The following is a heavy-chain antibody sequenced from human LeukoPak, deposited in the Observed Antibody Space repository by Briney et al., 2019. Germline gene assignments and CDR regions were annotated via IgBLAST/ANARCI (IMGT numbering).Heavy chain of an antibody. V-gene: IGHV4-38-2*02. CDR1: GYSISSGYY. D-gene: IGHD2-2*01. CDR2: IYHSGST. CDR3: ARDRATPGYQLLRVDYYYGMDV. J-gene: IGHJ6*04. Sequence: PSETLSLTCAVSGYSISSGYYWGWIRQPPGKGLEWIGSIYHSGSTYYNPSLKSRVTISVDTSKNQFSLKLSSVTAADTVVYYCARDRATPGYQLLRVDYYYGMDVWGKGTTVTVSS.